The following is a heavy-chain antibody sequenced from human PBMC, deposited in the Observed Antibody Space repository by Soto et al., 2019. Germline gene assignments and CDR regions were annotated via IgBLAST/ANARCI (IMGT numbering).Heavy chain of an antibody. CDR2: IKQDGSEK. V-gene: IGHV3-7*05. Sequence: EVQLVESGGGLVQPGGSLRLSCAASGFTFSNYWMSWVRQAPGKGLEWVANIKQDGSEKYFVDAVKGRFTISRDNAKNSLYLQMNSLRAEDTAVYYCARGELYTAMVSGYWGQGTLVTVSS. CDR3: ARGELYTAMVSGY. D-gene: IGHD5-18*01. J-gene: IGHJ4*02. CDR1: GFTFSNYW.